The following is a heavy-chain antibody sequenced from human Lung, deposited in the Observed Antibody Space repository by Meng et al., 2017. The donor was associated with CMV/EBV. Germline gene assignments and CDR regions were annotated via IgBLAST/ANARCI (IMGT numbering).Heavy chain of an antibody. J-gene: IGHJ4*02. V-gene: IGHV3-23*01. CDR3: AKGGPTILTGFDY. CDR2: ITSTGDGA. Sequence: CAASGFSFSDYAIHWVRQAPGKGLEWVSTITSTGDGAYYGNSVKGRATISRDNSKNTLYLQMNRLRAEDTAIYYCAKGGPTILTGFDYWGQGILVTVSS. D-gene: IGHD3-9*01. CDR1: GFSFSDYA.